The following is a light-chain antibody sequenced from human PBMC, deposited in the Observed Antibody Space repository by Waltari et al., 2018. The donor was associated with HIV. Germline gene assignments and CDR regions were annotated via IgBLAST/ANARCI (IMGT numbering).Light chain of an antibody. CDR1: QSLQHSNGYTY. CDR3: MQALQTPLT. J-gene: IGKJ4*01. CDR2: LAS. V-gene: IGKV2-28*01. Sequence: EIVMTKSPLSLPVTPGEPASISCRSSQSLQHSNGYTYLDWYPQKPGQSPHLLIYLASTRASGVPDRFSGSGSGIDYTLTISRVEAEDVGIYYCMQALQTPLTFGGGTKVEMK.